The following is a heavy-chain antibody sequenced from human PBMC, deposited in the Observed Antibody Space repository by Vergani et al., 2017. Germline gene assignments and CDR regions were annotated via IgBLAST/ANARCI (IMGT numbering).Heavy chain of an antibody. Sequence: QVQLVQSGAGVKKPGASVKVSCKASGYTFTGYYMHWVRQAPGQGLEWMGWINPNSGGTNYSQKFQGRVTMTRDTSISTAYMELSRLRSDDTAVYYCARGGTLGYCSGGSCYSYNDFDYWGQGTLVTVSS. D-gene: IGHD2-15*01. CDR3: ARGGTLGYCSGGSCYSYNDFDY. CDR2: INPNSGGT. J-gene: IGHJ4*02. CDR1: GYTFTGYY. V-gene: IGHV1-2*02.